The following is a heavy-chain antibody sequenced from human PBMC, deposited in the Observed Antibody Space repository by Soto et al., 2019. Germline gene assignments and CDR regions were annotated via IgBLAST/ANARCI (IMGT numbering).Heavy chain of an antibody. J-gene: IGHJ4*02. CDR2: ISYDGSNK. CDR3: AKSLNTATSFDY. CDR1: GFTFRTYA. Sequence: VGSLRLSCEASGFTFRTYAMHWVRQAPGNGLKWVAVISYDGSNKYYADSVKGRFTISRDNSKNTLFLQMNSLRAEDTALYYCAKSLNTATSFDYWGQGTPVTVSS. V-gene: IGHV3-30-3*02.